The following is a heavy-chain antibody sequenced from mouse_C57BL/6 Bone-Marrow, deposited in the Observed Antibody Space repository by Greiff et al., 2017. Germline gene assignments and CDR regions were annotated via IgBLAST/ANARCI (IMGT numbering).Heavy chain of an antibody. D-gene: IGHD1-1*01. V-gene: IGHV1-9*01. CDR2: IIPGSGST. J-gene: IGHJ4*01. CDR1: GYTFTGYW. Sequence: VQLVESGAELMKPGASVKLSCKATGYTFTGYWIEWVKQSPGHGLEWIGEIIPGSGSTNYNEKFKGKATFTADKSSNTAYMQLSSLTTEDSAIYYDARSSYYGSMDYAMDYWGQGTSVTVSA. CDR3: ARSSYYGSMDYAMDY.